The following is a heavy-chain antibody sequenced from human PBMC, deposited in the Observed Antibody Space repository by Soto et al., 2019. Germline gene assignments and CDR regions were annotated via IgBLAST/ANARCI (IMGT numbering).Heavy chain of an antibody. D-gene: IGHD1-7*01. J-gene: IGHJ6*03. Sequence: SETLSLTCAVYGGSFSGYYWSWIRQPPGKGLEWIGEINHSGSTNYNPSLKSRVTISVDTSKDQFSLKLSSVTAADTAVYYCARRGNWNYGFYYYMDVWGKGTTVTVSS. CDR3: ARRGNWNYGFYYYMDV. V-gene: IGHV4-34*01. CDR1: GGSFSGYY. CDR2: INHSGST.